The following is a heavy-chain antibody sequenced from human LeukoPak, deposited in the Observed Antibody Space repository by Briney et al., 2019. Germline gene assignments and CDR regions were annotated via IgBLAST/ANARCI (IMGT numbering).Heavy chain of an antibody. CDR2: IKQDGSEK. D-gene: IGHD6-19*01. V-gene: IGHV3-7*01. Sequence: PRGSLRLSSAASGVTLCIYRMSWVRQAPGKRREWVANIKQDGSEKYYVDSVKGRFTISRDNAKNSLYLQMNSLRAEDTAVYYCARDLREAVAGTYFDYWGQGTLVTVSS. CDR3: ARDLREAVAGTYFDY. CDR1: GVTLCIYR. J-gene: IGHJ4*02.